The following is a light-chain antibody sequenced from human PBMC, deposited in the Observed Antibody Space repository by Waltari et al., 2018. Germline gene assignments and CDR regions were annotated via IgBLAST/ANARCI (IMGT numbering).Light chain of an antibody. Sequence: DIQMTQSPSTLSASVGDRVTITCRASQKINTWLAWHQQKPGKAPKLLIYKASSLESGVPSRFSGSGSGTEFTLTISSLQPDDFATYYCLQYNGEPRTFGQWTKVEVK. CDR3: LQYNGEPRT. CDR1: QKINTW. V-gene: IGKV1-5*03. CDR2: KAS. J-gene: IGKJ1*01.